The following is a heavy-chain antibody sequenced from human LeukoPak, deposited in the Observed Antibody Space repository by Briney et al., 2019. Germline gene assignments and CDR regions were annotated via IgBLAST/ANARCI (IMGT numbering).Heavy chain of an antibody. Sequence: ASVKVSCRTSGYTFINYGISWVLQAPGQDLEWVGWVSAYGDNTNYVQKYQGRVTMTTDTSTSTAYMELRSLTSDDTAVYYCARDCIGCHGFDYWGQGTLVTVSA. CDR3: ARDCIGCHGFDY. J-gene: IGHJ4*02. V-gene: IGHV1-18*01. CDR1: GYTFINYG. CDR2: VSAYGDNT. D-gene: IGHD2-2*03.